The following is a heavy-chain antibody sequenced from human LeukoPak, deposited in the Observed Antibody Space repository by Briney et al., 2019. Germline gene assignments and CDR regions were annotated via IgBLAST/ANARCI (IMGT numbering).Heavy chain of an antibody. Sequence: AASVKVSFKASGYTFSKFHIHWVRQAPGQGLEWMGLLNTQPNNDYTNYAQKFQGRVTLTRDMSTNTVYMKLSSLTSEDTAVYYCARTSSGYYAHFDLWGQGTLVTVSS. CDR1: GYTFSKFH. D-gene: IGHD3-22*01. CDR2: LNTQPNNDYT. V-gene: IGHV1-46*01. CDR3: ARTSSGYYAHFDL. J-gene: IGHJ4*02.